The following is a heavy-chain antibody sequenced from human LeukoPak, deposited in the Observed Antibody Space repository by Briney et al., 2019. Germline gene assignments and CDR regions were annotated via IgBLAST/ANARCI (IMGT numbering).Heavy chain of an antibody. V-gene: IGHV4-4*07. D-gene: IGHD6-19*01. CDR3: AREEIAVTARSLDY. J-gene: IGHJ4*02. Sequence: PSETLSLTCTVSGGSISSNYWSWIRQPAGKGLEWIGRIYTSGSTNYNPSLKSRVTMPVDTSKNQFSLNLSSVTAADTAVYYCAREEIAVTARSLDYWGQGTLVTVSS. CDR2: IYTSGST. CDR1: GGSISSNY.